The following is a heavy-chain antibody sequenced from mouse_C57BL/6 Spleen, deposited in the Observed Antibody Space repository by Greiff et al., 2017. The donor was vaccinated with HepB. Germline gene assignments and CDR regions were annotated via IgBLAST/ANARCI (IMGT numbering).Heavy chain of an antibody. CDR1: GFNIKDYY. J-gene: IGHJ4*01. Sequence: EVQLQQSGAELVKPGASVKLSCTASGFNIKDYYMHLVKQRTEQGLEWIGRIDPEDGETKYAPKFQGKATITADTSSNTAYLQLSSLTSEDTAVYYCAETGTDAMDYWGQGTSVTVSS. V-gene: IGHV14-2*01. CDR3: AETGTDAMDY. D-gene: IGHD4-1*01. CDR2: IDPEDGET.